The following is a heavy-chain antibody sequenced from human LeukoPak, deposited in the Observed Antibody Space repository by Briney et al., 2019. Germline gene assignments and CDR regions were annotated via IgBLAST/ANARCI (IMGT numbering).Heavy chain of an antibody. CDR2: ISGSGGST. D-gene: IGHD3-3*01. CDR1: GFTFSSYG. CDR3: TKDVGVVMFDY. Sequence: PGGSLRLSCAASGFTFSSYGMSWVRQAPGKGLEWVSGISGSGGSTYYADSVKGRLTISRDNSKNTLYLQMSSLGAEDTAVYYCTKDVGVVMFDYWGQGTLVTVSS. J-gene: IGHJ4*02. V-gene: IGHV3-23*01.